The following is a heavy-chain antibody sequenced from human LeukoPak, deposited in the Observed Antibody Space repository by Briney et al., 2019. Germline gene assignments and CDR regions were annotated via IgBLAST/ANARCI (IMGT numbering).Heavy chain of an antibody. J-gene: IGHJ6*03. Sequence: PGGSLRLSCAASGFTFSSYWMSWVRQAPGEGRECVANIKQDGSEKYYVDSVRGRFTISRDNAKNSLYLQMNSLRAEDTAVYYCAREVGVVVPAATYYYYYMDVWGKGTTVTVSS. D-gene: IGHD2-2*01. CDR2: IKQDGSEK. CDR1: GFTFSSYW. CDR3: AREVGVVVPAATYYYYYMDV. V-gene: IGHV3-7*01.